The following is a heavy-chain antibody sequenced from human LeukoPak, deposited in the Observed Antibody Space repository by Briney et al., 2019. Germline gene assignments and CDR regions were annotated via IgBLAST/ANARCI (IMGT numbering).Heavy chain of an antibody. CDR2: ISGGGGGT. V-gene: IGHV3-23*01. D-gene: IGHD3-10*01. CDR3: AKNLSSAEF. J-gene: IGHJ4*02. CDR1: RFTFSSYA. Sequence: GGSLRLSCAASRFTFSSYAMSWVRQAPGKGLEWVSSISGGGGGTYYADSVKGRFTISRDNSKNTLSLQMNSLRAEDTAVYYWAKNLSSAEFWGQGTLVTVSS.